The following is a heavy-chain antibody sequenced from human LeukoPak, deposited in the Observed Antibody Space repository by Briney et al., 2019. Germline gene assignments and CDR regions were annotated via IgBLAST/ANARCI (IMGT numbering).Heavy chain of an antibody. J-gene: IGHJ6*04. CDR3: AELGLTMIGGV. CDR1: GFTFSSYE. V-gene: IGHV3-48*03. CDR2: ISSSGSTI. Sequence: PGGSLRLSCAASGFTFSSYEMNWVRQAPGKGLEWVSYISSSGSTIYYADAVKGRFTISRDNAQNSLYLQMNSLRAEDTAVYYCAELGLTMIGGVWGKGTTVTISS. D-gene: IGHD3-10*02.